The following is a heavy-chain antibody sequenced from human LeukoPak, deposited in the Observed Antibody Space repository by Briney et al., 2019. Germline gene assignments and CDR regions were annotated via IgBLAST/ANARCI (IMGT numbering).Heavy chain of an antibody. CDR1: GYTFTSHY. V-gene: IGHV1-46*01. J-gene: IGHJ4*02. CDR2: INPSGGST. D-gene: IGHD6-19*01. CDR3: ARDVVSGWYTLDY. Sequence: ASVTVSCKASGYTFTSHYIHWVRQAPGQGLEWMGTINPSGGSTSYAQKFQGRVTMTRDTSTSTVYMELSSLRSEDTAVYYCARDVVSGWYTLDYWGQGTLVTVSS.